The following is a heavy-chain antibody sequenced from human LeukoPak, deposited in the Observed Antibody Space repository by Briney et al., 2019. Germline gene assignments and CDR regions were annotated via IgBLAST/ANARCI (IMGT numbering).Heavy chain of an antibody. Sequence: PGGSLRLSCAASGXNINNHLTWVRQAPGKGLEWVSFVFSGGNTDYADSVKGRFIVSRDISNNTLNLQMNNLRVEDTAVYYCAGGPYCSGGSCYSYNWFDPWGQGTLVIVSS. CDR2: VFSGGNT. CDR3: AGGPYCSGGSCYSYNWFDP. D-gene: IGHD2-15*01. CDR1: GXNINNH. V-gene: IGHV3-66*01. J-gene: IGHJ5*02.